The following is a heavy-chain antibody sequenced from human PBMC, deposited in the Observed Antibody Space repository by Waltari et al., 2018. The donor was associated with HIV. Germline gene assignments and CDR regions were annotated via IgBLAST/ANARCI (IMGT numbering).Heavy chain of an antibody. J-gene: IGHJ6*02. Sequence: QVQLVESGGGVVQPGRSLRLSCAASGFTFSRYGMHWVRQAPGKGVEWVGGIWVDGNKKYYEDSVKGRFTNSRDNSKNTRYLQMNSLRDEDTAVYYCARDGGPEVTRAYYDYGMDVWGQGTTVTVSS. D-gene: IGHD2-15*01. CDR2: IWVDGNKK. V-gene: IGHV3-33*01. CDR3: ARDGGPEVTRAYYDYGMDV. CDR1: GFTFSRYG.